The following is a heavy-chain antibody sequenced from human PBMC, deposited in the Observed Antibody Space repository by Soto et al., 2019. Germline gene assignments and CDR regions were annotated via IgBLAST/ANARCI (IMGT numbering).Heavy chain of an antibody. D-gene: IGHD3-10*01. CDR1: GGSISSSSYY. CDR3: ATSGGSGSYYTSNFDY. CDR2: IYYSGST. V-gene: IGHV4-39*01. J-gene: IGHJ4*02. Sequence: QLQLQESGPGLVKPSETLSLTCTVSGGSISSSSYYWGWIRQPPGKGLEWIGSIYYSGSTYYNPSLKSRVTISVDTSKNQFSLKLSSVTAADTAVYYCATSGGSGSYYTSNFDYWGQGTLVTVSS.